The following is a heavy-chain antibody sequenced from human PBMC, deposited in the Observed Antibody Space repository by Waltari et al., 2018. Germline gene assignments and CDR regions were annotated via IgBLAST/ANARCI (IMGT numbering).Heavy chain of an antibody. Sequence: EVQLLESGGGLVQPGGSLRLSCAASGFTFSSYAMSWVRQAPGKGLEWVSVIYSGGSSTYYADSVKGRFTISRDNSKNTLYLQMNSLRAEDTAVYNCAKNSDVDAFDIWGQGTMVTVSS. J-gene: IGHJ3*02. CDR3: AKNSDVDAFDI. CDR2: IYSGGSST. CDR1: GFTFSSYA. V-gene: IGHV3-23*03.